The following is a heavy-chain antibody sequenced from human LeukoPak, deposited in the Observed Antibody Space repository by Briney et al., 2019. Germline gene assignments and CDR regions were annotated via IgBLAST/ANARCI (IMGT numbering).Heavy chain of an antibody. Sequence: SETLSLTCAVYGVSFSGYYWSWIRQPPGKGLEWIGEINHSGSTNYNPSLKSRVTISVDTSKNQFSLKLSSVTAADTAVYYCASYLYGDYSRWFDPWGQGTLVTVSS. D-gene: IGHD4-17*01. J-gene: IGHJ5*02. CDR1: GVSFSGYY. V-gene: IGHV4-34*01. CDR3: ASYLYGDYSRWFDP. CDR2: INHSGST.